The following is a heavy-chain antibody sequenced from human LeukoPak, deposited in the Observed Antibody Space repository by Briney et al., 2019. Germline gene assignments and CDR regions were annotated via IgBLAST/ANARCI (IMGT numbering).Heavy chain of an antibody. CDR2: IIPILGIA. D-gene: IGHD5-24*01. J-gene: IGHJ4*02. CDR3: ARGPRVEMATTIPYYFDY. Sequence: ASVKVSCKASGGTFSSYAISWVRQAPGQGLEWMGRIIPILGIANYAQKFQGRVTITADKSTSTAYMELSSLRSEDTAVYYCARGPRVEMATTIPYYFDYWGQGTLVTVSS. CDR1: GGTFSSYA. V-gene: IGHV1-69*04.